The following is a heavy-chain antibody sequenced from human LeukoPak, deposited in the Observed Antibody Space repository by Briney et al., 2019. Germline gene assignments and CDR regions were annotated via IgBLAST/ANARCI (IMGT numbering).Heavy chain of an antibody. V-gene: IGHV4-4*07. D-gene: IGHD6-13*01. CDR1: GASIRSYY. J-gene: IGHJ3*01. CDR2: IYTSEST. Sequence: SETLSLTCTVSGASIRSYYWSWIRQPAGKGLEWIGRIYTSESTNYNPSLKSRVTLSVDTSKNQFSLKLSSVTAADTAVYYCARARDAAAGVDAFDLWGQGTMVTVSS. CDR3: ARARDAAAGVDAFDL.